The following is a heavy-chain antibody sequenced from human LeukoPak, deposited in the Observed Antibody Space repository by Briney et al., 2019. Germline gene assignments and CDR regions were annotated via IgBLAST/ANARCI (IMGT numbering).Heavy chain of an antibody. CDR3: ARARETEAIDS. CDR1: GGSFSGYY. J-gene: IGHJ4*02. V-gene: IGHV4-34*01. CDR2: INHSGST. Sequence: SETLSLTCAVYGGSFSGYYWTWIRQPPGKGLEWIGEINHSGSTNYNPSLKSRVTVSVDTSKNQFSLKLTSVTAADTAVYYCARARETEAIDSWGQGTRVTVSS. D-gene: IGHD6-25*01.